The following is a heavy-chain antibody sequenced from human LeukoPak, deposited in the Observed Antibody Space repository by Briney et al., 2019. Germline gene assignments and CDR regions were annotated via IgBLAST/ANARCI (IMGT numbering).Heavy chain of an antibody. CDR3: ARDRRGYCSGGSCFDDAFDI. CDR2: IYHSGST. D-gene: IGHD2-15*01. V-gene: IGHV4-38-2*02. CDR1: GESFSSGYY. Sequence: PSETLSLTCAVYGESFSSGYYWGWIRQPPGKGLEWIGSIYHSGSTYYNPSLKSRVTISVDTSKNQFSLKLSSVTAADTAVYYCARDRRGYCSGGSCFDDAFDIWGQGTMVTVSS. J-gene: IGHJ3*02.